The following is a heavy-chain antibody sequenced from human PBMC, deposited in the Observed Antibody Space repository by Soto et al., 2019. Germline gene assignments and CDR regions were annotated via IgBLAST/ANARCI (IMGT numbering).Heavy chain of an antibody. J-gene: IGHJ4*02. CDR3: AFGNLSYYFDF. CDR2: IWYDGSDK. V-gene: IGHV3-33*01. CDR1: GFTFSGFG. D-gene: IGHD3-16*01. Sequence: SGGALRLSCAASGFTFSGFGMHWVRQAPGKGLEWVAIIWYDGSDKYYADSVKGRFTISRDNSKNTLYLQMNSLRAEDTAVYHCAFGNLSYYFDFWGQGTPVPVSS.